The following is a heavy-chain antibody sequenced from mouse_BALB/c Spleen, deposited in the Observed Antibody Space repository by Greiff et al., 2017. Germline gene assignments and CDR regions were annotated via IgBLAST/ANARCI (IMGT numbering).Heavy chain of an antibody. V-gene: IGHV5-6-4*01. CDR3: TRDGDYRSFDY. J-gene: IGHJ2*01. Sequence: EVQRVESGGGLVKPGGSLKLSCAASGFTFSSYTMSWVRQTPEKRLEWVATISSGGSYTYYPDSVKGRFTISRDNAKNTLYLQMSSLKSEDTAMYYCTRDGDYRSFDYWGQGTTLTVSS. D-gene: IGHD2-14*01. CDR2: ISSGGSYT. CDR1: GFTFSSYT.